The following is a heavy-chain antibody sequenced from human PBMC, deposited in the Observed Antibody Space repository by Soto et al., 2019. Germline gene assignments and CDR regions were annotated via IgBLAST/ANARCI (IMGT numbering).Heavy chain of an antibody. J-gene: IGHJ5*02. V-gene: IGHV4-4*07. CDR3: AREAVAATGTWWFDP. Sequence: LETLSLTCTVSGGSISGYFWTWIRQPAGKGLEWIGRIYTNGTTNYHPSLKSRVTMSVDTSKNYFSLNLDYVTAADTAVYYCAREAVAATGTWWFDPWGQGTLVTSPQ. CDR2: IYTNGTT. D-gene: IGHD6-13*01. CDR1: GGSISGYF.